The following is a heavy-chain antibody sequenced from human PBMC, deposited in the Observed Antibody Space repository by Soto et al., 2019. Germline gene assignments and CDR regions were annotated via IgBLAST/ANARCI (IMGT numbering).Heavy chain of an antibody. Sequence: EVQLVESGGGLVQPGGSLRLSCAASGFTFSSYSMNWVRQAPGKGLEWVSYISSSSSTIYYADSVKGRFTISRDNAKNSLYLQMNSLRAEDTAVYYCSRVGRPYVRWGQGTLVTVSS. D-gene: IGHD3-16*01. CDR3: SRVGRPYVR. V-gene: IGHV3-48*01. CDR2: ISSSSSTI. J-gene: IGHJ4*02. CDR1: GFTFSSYS.